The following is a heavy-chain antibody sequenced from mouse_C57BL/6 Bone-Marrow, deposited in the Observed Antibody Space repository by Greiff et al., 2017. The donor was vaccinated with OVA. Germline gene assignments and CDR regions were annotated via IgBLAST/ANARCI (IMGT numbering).Heavy chain of an antibody. V-gene: IGHV1-81*01. D-gene: IGHD2-4*01. CDR3: ARGGLRGGFAY. CDR1: GYTFTSYG. CDR2: IYPRSGNT. Sequence: QVQLQQSGAELARPGASVKLSCKASGYTFTSYGISWVKQRTGQGLEWIGEIYPRSGNTYYNEKFKGKATLTADKSSSTAYMELRSLTSEDSAVCYCARGGLRGGFAYGGQGTLVTVSA. J-gene: IGHJ3*01.